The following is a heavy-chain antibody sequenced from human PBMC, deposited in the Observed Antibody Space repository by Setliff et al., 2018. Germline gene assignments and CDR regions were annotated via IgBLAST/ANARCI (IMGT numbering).Heavy chain of an antibody. CDR1: GYSFTNYW. J-gene: IGHJ4*02. D-gene: IGHD3-10*01. Sequence: GESLKISCKASGYSFTNYWIAWVHQMPGKGLEWVAMYSPGDSYTDSGTRYSPSFQGQVTVSVDKSINTAYLQWSSLKASDTAMYYCARHMVVRGVGGFDYWGQGTLVTVSS. CDR2: YSPGDSYT. V-gene: IGHV5-51*07. CDR3: ARHMVVRGVGGFDY.